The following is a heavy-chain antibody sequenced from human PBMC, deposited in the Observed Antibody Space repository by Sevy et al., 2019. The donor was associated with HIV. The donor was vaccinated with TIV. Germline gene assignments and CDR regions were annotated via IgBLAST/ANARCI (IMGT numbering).Heavy chain of an antibody. D-gene: IGHD2-2*01. J-gene: IGHJ4*02. CDR2: IFHTGST. CDR3: ARHEGSWRTPAAHFDN. V-gene: IGHV4-59*08. Sequence: SETLSLTCSVSVGSINNYYWSWIRQPPGKELEWIGYIFHTGSTTYSPSLKRRVTISLDTSKNQLFLKLTSVTAADTAIYYCARHEGSWRTPAAHFDNWGQGTLVTVSS. CDR1: VGSINNYY.